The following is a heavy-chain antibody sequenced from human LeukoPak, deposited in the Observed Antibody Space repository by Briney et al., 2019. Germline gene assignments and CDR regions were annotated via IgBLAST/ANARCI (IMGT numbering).Heavy chain of an antibody. Sequence: GGSLRLSCAASGFTFSSYEMNWVRQAPGKGLEWVSYISSSGSTIYYADSVKGRFTIFRDNSKNPVYVQMNSLREEDTAVYYCAKDEYCSSGSCYLIDYWGQGTLVTVSS. CDR3: AKDEYCSSGSCYLIDY. CDR1: GFTFSSYE. CDR2: ISSSGSTI. J-gene: IGHJ4*02. V-gene: IGHV3-48*03. D-gene: IGHD2-15*01.